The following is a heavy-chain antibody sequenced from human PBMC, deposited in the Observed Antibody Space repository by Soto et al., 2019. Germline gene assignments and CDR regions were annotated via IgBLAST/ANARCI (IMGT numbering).Heavy chain of an antibody. CDR3: ARSPSAFLMLYSSGWSRAIDY. D-gene: IGHD6-19*01. J-gene: IGHJ4*02. CDR1: GYSFTSYW. V-gene: IGHV5-51*01. Sequence: GESLKISCKGSGYSFTSYWIGWVRQMPGKGLEWMGIIYPGDSDTRYSPSFQGHVNISADKSISTAYLQWSSLKASDTAMYYCARSPSAFLMLYSSGWSRAIDYWGQGTLVTVSS. CDR2: IYPGDSDT.